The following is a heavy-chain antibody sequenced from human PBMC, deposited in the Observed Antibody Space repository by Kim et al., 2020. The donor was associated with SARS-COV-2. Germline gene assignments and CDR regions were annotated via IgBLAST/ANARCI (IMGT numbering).Heavy chain of an antibody. CDR3: ARGLGYYGSGSSSPYGMDV. Sequence: SETLSLTCAVSGGSIRSSNWWSWVRQPPGKGLEWIGEIYHSGSTTYNPSLKSRVTISVEKSKNQFSLKLSSVTAADTAVYYCARGLGYYGSGSSSPYGMDVWGQGTTVTVSS. CDR2: IYHSGST. V-gene: IGHV4-4*02. D-gene: IGHD3-10*01. CDR1: GGSIRSSNW. J-gene: IGHJ6*02.